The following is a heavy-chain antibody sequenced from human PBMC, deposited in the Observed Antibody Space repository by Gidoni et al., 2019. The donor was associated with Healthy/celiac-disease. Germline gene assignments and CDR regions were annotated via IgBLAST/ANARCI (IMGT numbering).Heavy chain of an antibody. J-gene: IGHJ5*02. V-gene: IGHV4-39*01. CDR3: ARSEPPGRFDP. CDR1: GGSISSSSYY. D-gene: IGHD1-26*01. CDR2: IYYSGST. Sequence: QLQLQESGPGLVKPSETLSLTCTVSGGSISSSSYYWGWIRQPPGKGLEWIGSIYYSGSTYYNPSLKSRVTISVDTSKNQFSLKLSSVTAADTAVYYCARSEPPGRFDPWGQGTLVTVSS.